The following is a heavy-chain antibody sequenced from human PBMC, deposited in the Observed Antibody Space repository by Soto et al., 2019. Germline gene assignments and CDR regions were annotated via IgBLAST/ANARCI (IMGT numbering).Heavy chain of an antibody. CDR1: GGSISSYY. CDR3: ARRMELLTRNWFDP. V-gene: IGHV4-59*01. CDR2: IYYSGST. J-gene: IGHJ5*02. D-gene: IGHD3-10*01. Sequence: PSETLSLTCTVSGGSISSYYWSWIRQPPGKGLEWIGYIYYSGSTNYNPSLKSRVTISVDTSKNQFSLKLSSVTAADTAVYYCARRMELLTRNWFDPWGQGTLVTVSP.